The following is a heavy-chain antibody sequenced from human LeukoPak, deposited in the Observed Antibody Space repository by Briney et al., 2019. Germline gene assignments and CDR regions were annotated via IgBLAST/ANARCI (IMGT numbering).Heavy chain of an antibody. J-gene: IGHJ4*02. Sequence: GRSLRLSCAASGFTFNIYSMHWVRQAPGKGLEWVAVISPDGSSENYADSVRGRFTISRDTAKNSLYLEMNSLRDEDTAMYYCVRGDQEASEPAFDYWGQGTLVTVSS. D-gene: IGHD1-14*01. CDR3: VRGDQEASEPAFDY. CDR1: GFTFNIYS. CDR2: ISPDGSSE. V-gene: IGHV3-30*04.